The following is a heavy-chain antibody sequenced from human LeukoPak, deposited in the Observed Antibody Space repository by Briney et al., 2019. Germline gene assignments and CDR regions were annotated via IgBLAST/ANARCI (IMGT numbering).Heavy chain of an antibody. J-gene: IGHJ6*03. D-gene: IGHD2-15*01. V-gene: IGHV4-59*01. Sequence: NPSETLSLTCTVSGGSITNYYWSWVRQPPGKRLEWIGYIYYSGSTNYNPSLKSRVTISVDTSKNQFSLKLSSVTAADTAVYYCATAPCSGGSCYLYYYMDVWGKGTTVTVSS. CDR3: ATAPCSGGSCYLYYYMDV. CDR2: IYYSGST. CDR1: GGSITNYY.